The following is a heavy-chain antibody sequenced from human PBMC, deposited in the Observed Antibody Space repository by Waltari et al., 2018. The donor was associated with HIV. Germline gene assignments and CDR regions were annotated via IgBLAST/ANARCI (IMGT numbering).Heavy chain of an antibody. CDR1: GGSMSYYY. CDR3: ARKVSSSSSKDDAFDI. CDR2: SYYSGST. V-gene: IGHV4-59*01. J-gene: IGHJ3*02. D-gene: IGHD6-6*01. Sequence: QVQLQASGPGLMKPSETLSLTCTVSGGSMSYYYWSWIRQPPGKTLEWIGYSYYSGSTRYNPSLQSRVTISVDRSKNLFSLRLTSVTAADTAVYYCARKVSSSSSKDDAFDIWGQGTMVTVSS.